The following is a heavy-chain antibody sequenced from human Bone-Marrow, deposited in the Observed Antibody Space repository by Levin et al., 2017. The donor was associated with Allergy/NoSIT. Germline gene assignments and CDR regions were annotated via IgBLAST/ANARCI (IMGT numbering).Heavy chain of an antibody. V-gene: IGHV3-30*04. J-gene: IGHJ3*01. CDR2: ISHDERSI. Sequence: LSLTCVVSGSMFSSFVLHWVRQAPGKGLEWVAVISHDERSIIYADSVKGRFTISKDNFRKTLFLQMNSLRDEDTAVYYCATAGRTSGYADAFEFWGQGTMVTVSS. CDR3: ATAGRTSGYADAFEF. D-gene: IGHD3-22*01. CDR1: GSMFSSFV.